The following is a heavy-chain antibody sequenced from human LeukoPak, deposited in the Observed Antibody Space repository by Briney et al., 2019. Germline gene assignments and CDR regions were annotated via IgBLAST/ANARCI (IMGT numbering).Heavy chain of an antibody. Sequence: GASVKVSCKASGFTFTSSAVQWVRQARGQRLEWIGWIVVGSGNTNYAQKFQERVTITRDMSTSTAYMELSSLGSEDTAVYYCAAVSFSGGTYYDFWSGYYPLDYWGQGTLVTVSS. J-gene: IGHJ4*02. CDR1: GFTFTSSA. D-gene: IGHD3-3*01. CDR2: IVVGSGNT. V-gene: IGHV1-58*01. CDR3: AAVSFSGGTYYDFWSGYYPLDY.